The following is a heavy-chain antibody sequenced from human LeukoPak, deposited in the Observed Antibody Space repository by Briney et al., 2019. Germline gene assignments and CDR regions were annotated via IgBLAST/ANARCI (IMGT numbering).Heavy chain of an antibody. J-gene: IGHJ6*03. D-gene: IGHD3-3*01. Sequence: SETLSPTCTVPGGSISSHYWSWIRQPPGKGLEWIGYIYYSGSTNYNPSLKSRVTISVDTSKNQFSLKLSSVTAADTAVYYCARCYDFWSGYPEDYYYYMDVWGKGTTVTVSS. V-gene: IGHV4-59*11. CDR1: GGSISSHY. CDR3: ARCYDFWSGYPEDYYYYMDV. CDR2: IYYSGST.